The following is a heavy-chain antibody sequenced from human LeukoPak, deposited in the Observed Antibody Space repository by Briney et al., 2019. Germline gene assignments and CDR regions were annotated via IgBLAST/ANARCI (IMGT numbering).Heavy chain of an antibody. D-gene: IGHD1-26*01. J-gene: IGHJ3*01. CDR3: AKGSREWELLDAFDF. V-gene: IGHV3-23*01. CDR1: GFTFSSYV. Sequence: GGSLRLSCAASGFTFSSYVTSWVRQAPGKGLEWVSSISSSGDNTYSADSVKGRFTISRDNSKNTLYLQMNSLRAEDTAIYYCAKGSREWELLDAFDFWGQGTMVTVSS. CDR2: ISSSGDNT.